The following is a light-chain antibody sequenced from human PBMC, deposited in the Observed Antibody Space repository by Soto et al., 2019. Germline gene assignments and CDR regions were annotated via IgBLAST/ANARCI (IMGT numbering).Light chain of an antibody. CDR3: QHYDGPPRT. Sequence: ETILTQSPDTLSLSPGDRATLSCRASQTIFNKYIAWYQQRPGQAVTLVIYDGATRAPGISERFSGGGSGTDFTLTISRLEPEDFAVYYCQHYDGPPRTFVQGTKVEVK. CDR2: DGA. V-gene: IGKV3-20*01. CDR1: QTIFNKY. J-gene: IGKJ1*01.